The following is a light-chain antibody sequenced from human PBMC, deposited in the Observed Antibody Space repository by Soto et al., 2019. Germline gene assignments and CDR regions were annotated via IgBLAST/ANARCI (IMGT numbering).Light chain of an antibody. V-gene: IGKV1-5*03. CDR1: QTISSW. Sequence: DIQMTQSPSTLSGSVGDRVTITCRASQTISSWLAWYQQKPGKAPKLLIYKASTLKSGVPSRFSGSGSGTEFTLTITSLQPDDSATYYCQQYSTYTPRTFGQGTKVDIK. J-gene: IGKJ1*01. CDR2: KAS. CDR3: QQYSTYTPRT.